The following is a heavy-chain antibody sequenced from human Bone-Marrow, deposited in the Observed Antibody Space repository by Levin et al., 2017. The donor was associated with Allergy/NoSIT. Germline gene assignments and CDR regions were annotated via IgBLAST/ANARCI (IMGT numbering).Heavy chain of an antibody. D-gene: IGHD2-2*01. CDR3: TTFGHPECSSSGSCYFRDAFDI. Sequence: KLGESLKISCAASGFTFSNAWMSWVRQAPGKGLEWLGRIRSKTDGETTEYAAPVKGRLTISRDDSKNTLSLQMDSLQIEDTAVYYCTTFGHPECSSSGSCYFRDAFDIWGQGTVVTVSS. J-gene: IGHJ3*02. CDR2: IRSKTDGETT. CDR1: GFTFSNAW. V-gene: IGHV3-15*01.